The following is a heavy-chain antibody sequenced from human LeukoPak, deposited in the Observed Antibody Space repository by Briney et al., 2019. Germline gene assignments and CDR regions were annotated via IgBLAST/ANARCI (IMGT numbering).Heavy chain of an antibody. J-gene: IGHJ5*02. Sequence: GGSLRLSCAASGFTFIDYYMSWIRQAPGKGLEWVAYIGTSGNATYYADSVRGRFTISRDNAKSSLYLQLNSLRVEDTAVYYCVRETVLLMVYEAFDPWGQGTLVTAPS. CDR2: IGTSGNAT. V-gene: IGHV3-11*01. CDR3: VRETVLLMVYEAFDP. D-gene: IGHD2-8*01. CDR1: GFTFIDYY.